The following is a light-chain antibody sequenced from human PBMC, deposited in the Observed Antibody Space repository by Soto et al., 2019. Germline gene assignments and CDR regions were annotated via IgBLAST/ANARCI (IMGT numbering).Light chain of an antibody. J-gene: IGKJ1*01. CDR2: DAS. Sequence: EIVLTQSPGTLSLSPGERATLSCRASRSVITYLAWYQQRPGQAPRLLIYDASSRAAGIPDRFSGSGSGTDFTLTISRLEPEDFAVYSCQQYGSSRTFGQGTKVEIK. CDR3: QQYGSSRT. CDR1: RSVITY. V-gene: IGKV3-20*01.